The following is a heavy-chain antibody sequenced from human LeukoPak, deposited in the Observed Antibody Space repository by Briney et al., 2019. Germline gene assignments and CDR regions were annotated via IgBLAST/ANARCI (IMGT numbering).Heavy chain of an antibody. V-gene: IGHV3-33*03. D-gene: IGHD1-26*01. CDR2: IRYDGSNK. CDR1: GFTFSSYG. CDR3: ASRIVGTPDYFDY. Sequence: GGSLRLSCAASGFTFSSYGMHWVRQAPGKGLEWVAVIRYDGSNKYYADAVRGRFTISGDNAKNSLYLQMNSLRVEDTAVSYCASRIVGTPDYFDYWGPGTLVTVSS. J-gene: IGHJ4*01.